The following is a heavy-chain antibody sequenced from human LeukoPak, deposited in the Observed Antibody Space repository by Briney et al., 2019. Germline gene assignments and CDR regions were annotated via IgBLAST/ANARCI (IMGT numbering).Heavy chain of an antibody. CDR1: GGSISSHY. CDR2: IYYSGST. CDR3: ARGGAAGGYYFDY. V-gene: IGHV4-59*11. J-gene: IGHJ4*02. Sequence: SETLSLTCTVSGGSISSHYWSWIRQPPGKGLEWIGYIYYSGSTNYNPSLESRVTISVDTSKNQFSLKLSSVTAADTAVYYCARGGAAGGYYFDYWGQGTLVTVSS. D-gene: IGHD6-13*01.